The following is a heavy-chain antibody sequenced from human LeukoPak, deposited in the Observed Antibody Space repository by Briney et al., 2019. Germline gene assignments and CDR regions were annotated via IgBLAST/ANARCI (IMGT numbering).Heavy chain of an antibody. CDR2: TYDSGSS. CDR1: GGSMRNYY. Sequence: PSETLSLTCAVSGGSMRNYYWSWIRHPPGKGREWIGYTYDSGSSSYNPSLRSRVPISIDTTKNQFSLNLSSVTAADTAVYYCARGWASSWYYFDFWGQGTLVTVSS. CDR3: ARGWASSWYYFDF. V-gene: IGHV4-59*01. J-gene: IGHJ4*02. D-gene: IGHD2-2*01.